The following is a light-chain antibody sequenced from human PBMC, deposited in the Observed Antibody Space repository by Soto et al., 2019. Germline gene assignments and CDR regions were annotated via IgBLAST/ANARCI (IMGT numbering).Light chain of an antibody. CDR2: GAS. V-gene: IGKV3-15*01. CDR1: QSFSSN. Sequence: EIVMTQSPATLSVSPGERATLSCRASQSFSSNLAWYQQKPGQAPGLLIYGASTRATGVPARFSGSGSGTESTLTISSLQSEDFAVYYCQQYNSWPYTFGQGTKLEIK. J-gene: IGKJ2*01. CDR3: QQYNSWPYT.